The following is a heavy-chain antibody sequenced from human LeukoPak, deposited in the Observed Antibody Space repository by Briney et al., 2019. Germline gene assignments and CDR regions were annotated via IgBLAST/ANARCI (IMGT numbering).Heavy chain of an antibody. D-gene: IGHD2-2*01. J-gene: IGHJ6*03. Sequence: KPSETLSLTCAVYGGSFSDYYWSWIRQPPGKGLEWIGEISYTGNTNYNYSPSLKSRVTISIDTSKNQFSLKLSSVTAADTAVYYCGRHGGPYTKYPFDHHYMDVWGKGTTVIVSS. CDR1: GGSFSDYY. CDR3: GRHGGPYTKYPFDHHYMDV. CDR2: ISYTGNT. V-gene: IGHV4-34*01.